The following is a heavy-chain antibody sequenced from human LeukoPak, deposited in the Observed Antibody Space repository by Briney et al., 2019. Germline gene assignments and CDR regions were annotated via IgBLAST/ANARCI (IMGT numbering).Heavy chain of an antibody. Sequence: PWGSLRLSGAASGFTFSSYEMNWVRQAPGKGLEWVSYISSSGSTIYYADSVKGRFTISRDNAKNSLYLQMNSLRAEDTAVYYCEELGITMIGGVWGKGTTVTISS. CDR2: ISSSGSTI. CDR3: EELGITMIGGV. D-gene: IGHD3-10*02. CDR1: GFTFSSYE. J-gene: IGHJ6*04. V-gene: IGHV3-48*03.